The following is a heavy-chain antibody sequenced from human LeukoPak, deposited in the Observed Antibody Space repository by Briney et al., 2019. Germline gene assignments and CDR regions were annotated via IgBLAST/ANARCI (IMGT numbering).Heavy chain of an antibody. Sequence: GGSLRLSCAASGFTFSSYAMSWVRQAPGKGLEWVSAISGSGDITYYADSVKGRFTISRDNSKKTLYLQMNSLRAEDTAVYYCAKDRRITMIVVADAFDIWGQGTMVTVSS. CDR1: GFTFSSYA. J-gene: IGHJ3*02. CDR2: ISGSGDIT. CDR3: AKDRRITMIVVADAFDI. V-gene: IGHV3-23*01. D-gene: IGHD3-22*01.